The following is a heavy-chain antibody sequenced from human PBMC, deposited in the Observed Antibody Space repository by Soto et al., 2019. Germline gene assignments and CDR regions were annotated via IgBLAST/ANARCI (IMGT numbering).Heavy chain of an antibody. CDR2: INHSGST. Sequence: SETLSLTCAVYGGSFSGYYWSWIRQPPGKGLEWIGEINHSGSTNYNPSLKSRVTISVDTSKNQFSLKLSSVTAADTAVYYCARVNTIFGVVIKGLNGFDPWGQGTLVTVSS. CDR3: ARVNTIFGVVIKGLNGFDP. V-gene: IGHV4-34*01. D-gene: IGHD3-3*01. J-gene: IGHJ5*02. CDR1: GGSFSGYY.